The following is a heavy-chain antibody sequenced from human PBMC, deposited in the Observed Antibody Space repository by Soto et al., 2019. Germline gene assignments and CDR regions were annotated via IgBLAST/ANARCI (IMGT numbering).Heavy chain of an antibody. CDR1: GASMNTYY. Sequence: PSETLSLTCAVSGASMNTYYWSWIRQPPGKGLEWIGYFYYSGLTNYNPSLKSRVTISLDTSKNQFSLKLSSVTAADTAVYFCARGNTHGYSYMDVWGRGTTVTVSS. CDR3: ARGNTHGYSYMDV. CDR2: FYYSGLT. D-gene: IGHD3-22*01. J-gene: IGHJ6*03. V-gene: IGHV4-59*08.